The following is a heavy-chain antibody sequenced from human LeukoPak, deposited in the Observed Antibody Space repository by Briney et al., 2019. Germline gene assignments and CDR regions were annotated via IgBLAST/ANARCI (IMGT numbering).Heavy chain of an antibody. Sequence: ASVKVSCKASGYTFTSYGISWVRQAPGQGLEWMGWISAYNGNTNYAQKLQGRVTMTTDTSTSTACMELRSLRSDDTAVYYCARDEGIVVVPAAMGIDYWGQGTLVTVSS. CDR1: GYTFTSYG. D-gene: IGHD2-2*01. V-gene: IGHV1-18*01. CDR3: ARDEGIVVVPAAMGIDY. CDR2: ISAYNGNT. J-gene: IGHJ4*02.